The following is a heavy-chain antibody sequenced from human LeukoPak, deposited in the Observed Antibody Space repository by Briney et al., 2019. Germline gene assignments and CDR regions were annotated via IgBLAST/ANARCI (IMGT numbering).Heavy chain of an antibody. D-gene: IGHD3-9*01. Sequence: QPGGSLRLSCAGSGFTFRSYWMNWVRQAPGKGLEWLAIIKQDGTEKHYKGSVEDRFTISRDNAKNSLHLQMNSLRAEDTAVYYCAGGSGYLITSWGQGTLVTVSS. J-gene: IGHJ5*02. CDR3: AGGSGYLITS. CDR2: IKQDGTEK. CDR1: GFTFRSYW. V-gene: IGHV3-7*01.